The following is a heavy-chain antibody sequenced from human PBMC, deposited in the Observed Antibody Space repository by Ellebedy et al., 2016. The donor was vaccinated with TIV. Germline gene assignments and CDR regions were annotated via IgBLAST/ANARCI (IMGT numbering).Heavy chain of an antibody. CDR2: ISHSGNT. CDR1: GTSFSPYY. J-gene: IGHJ6*03. V-gene: IGHV4-34*01. Sequence: MPSETLSLTCAVSGTSFSPYYWTWIRQRPGKGLDWIGEISHSGNTNYNPSLKSQVTISMDTSENQFSLRLTSVTAADTAVYYCAREEGGYCSGGGCDSHYYYYYMDVWGKGTTVTVSS. D-gene: IGHD2-15*01. CDR3: AREEGGYCSGGGCDSHYYYYYMDV.